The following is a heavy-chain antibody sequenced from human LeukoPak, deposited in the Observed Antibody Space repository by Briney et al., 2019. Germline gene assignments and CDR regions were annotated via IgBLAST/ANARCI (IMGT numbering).Heavy chain of an antibody. Sequence: GRSLRLSCAASGFTFSSYAMHWVRQAPGKGLEWVAVISYDGSNKYYADSVKGRFTISRDNSKNTLYLQMNSLRAEDTAVYYCAREDYGGEGYYYMDVWGKGTTVTVSS. CDR2: ISYDGSNK. D-gene: IGHD4-23*01. J-gene: IGHJ6*03. CDR1: GFTFSSYA. CDR3: AREDYGGEGYYYMDV. V-gene: IGHV3-30-3*01.